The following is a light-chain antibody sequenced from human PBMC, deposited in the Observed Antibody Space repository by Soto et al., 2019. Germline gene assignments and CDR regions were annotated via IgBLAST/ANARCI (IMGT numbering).Light chain of an antibody. J-gene: IGKJ5*01. CDR1: QGVSSY. Sequence: EIVMTQSPSTLSVSVGERATISCRASQGVSSYLAWYQQKAGQVPRLLIYGASSRPSGVPARFSGSGSGTKFTPPISCLLYAEYAIYYCQQYNNWPPITFGQGTRLEIK. CDR2: GAS. V-gene: IGKV3-15*01. CDR3: QQYNNWPPIT.